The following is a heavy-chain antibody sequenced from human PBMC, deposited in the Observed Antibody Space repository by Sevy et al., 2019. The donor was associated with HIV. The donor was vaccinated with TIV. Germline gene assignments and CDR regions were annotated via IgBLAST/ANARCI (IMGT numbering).Heavy chain of an antibody. CDR3: ARDSNIACDI. CDR1: GFTFSSYA. CDR2: ISYDGSNK. J-gene: IGHJ3*02. V-gene: IGHV3-30-3*01. D-gene: IGHD5-12*01. Sequence: GGSLRLSCAASGFTFSSYAMHWVRQAPGKGLEWVAVISYDGSNKYYADSVKGRFTISRDNSKNTLYLQMNSLRAEDTAVYYCARDSNIACDIWGQGTMVTVSS.